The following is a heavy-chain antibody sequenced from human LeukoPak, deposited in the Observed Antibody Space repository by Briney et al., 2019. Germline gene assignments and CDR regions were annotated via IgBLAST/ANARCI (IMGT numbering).Heavy chain of an antibody. J-gene: IGHJ4*02. V-gene: IGHV3-48*01. D-gene: IGHD3-10*01. CDR3: ARDVYYGSGSPRLDY. Sequence: PGGSLRLSCVASGFTFSDYNMNWVRQVPGKGLESVSYMSRSGDIIYYADSVKGRFTISRDNAKNSLYLQMNSLRAEDTAVYYCARDVYYGSGSPRLDYWGQGTLVTVSS. CDR1: GFTFSDYN. CDR2: MSRSGDII.